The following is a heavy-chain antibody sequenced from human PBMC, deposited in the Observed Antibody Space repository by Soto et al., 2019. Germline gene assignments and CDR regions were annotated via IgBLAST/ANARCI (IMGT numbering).Heavy chain of an antibody. D-gene: IGHD6-13*01. CDR1: GFTFSSYG. J-gene: IGHJ6*02. Sequence: PGGSLRLSCAASGFTFSSYGMHWVRQAPGKGLEWVAVISYDGSNKYYADSVKGRFTISRDNSKNTLYLQMNSLRAEDTAVYYCAKDLRIAAAVFYYYYGMDVWGQGTTVTVSS. CDR2: ISYDGSNK. CDR3: AKDLRIAAAVFYYYYGMDV. V-gene: IGHV3-30*18.